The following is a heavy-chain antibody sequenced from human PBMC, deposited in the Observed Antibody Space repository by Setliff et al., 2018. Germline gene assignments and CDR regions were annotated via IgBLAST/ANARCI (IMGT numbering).Heavy chain of an antibody. Sequence: LTCNVSGDFISSGGYTWNWIRQHPEMGLEWIGYIFYNGNTFYNPSLQSRVTISVDTSKDQFSLKLTSLNAADSAVYYCARASHSYGSPNWFDPWGPGTLVTVSS. CDR1: GDFISSGGYT. V-gene: IGHV4-31*03. D-gene: IGHD3-22*01. J-gene: IGHJ5*02. CDR3: ARASHSYGSPNWFDP. CDR2: IFYNGNT.